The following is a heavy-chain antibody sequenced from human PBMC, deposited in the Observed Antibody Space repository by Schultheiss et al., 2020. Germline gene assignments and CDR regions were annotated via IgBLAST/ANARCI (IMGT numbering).Heavy chain of an antibody. CDR3: ARHFTGDY. V-gene: IGHV3-30*01. J-gene: IGHJ4*02. CDR2: ISYDGSNK. D-gene: IGHD2-8*02. Sequence: GGSLRLSCAASGFTFSSYAMHWVRQAPGKGLEWVAVISYDGSNKYYADSVKGRFTISRDNSKNTLYLQMNSLRVEDSGVYYCARHFTGDYWGQGTLVTVSS. CDR1: GFTFSSYA.